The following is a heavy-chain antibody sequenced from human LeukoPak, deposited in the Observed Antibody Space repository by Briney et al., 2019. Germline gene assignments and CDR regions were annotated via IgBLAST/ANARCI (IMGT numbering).Heavy chain of an antibody. CDR2: IYTSGST. J-gene: IGHJ4*02. CDR3: ARESPNRGKQQLVRYFDY. Sequence: SETLSLTCTVSGGSISSYYWSWIRPPAGKGLEWIERIYTSGSTNYNPSLKSRVTMSVDTSKNQFSLQLSSVTAADTAVYYCARESPNRGKQQLVRYFDYWGQGTLVTVSS. V-gene: IGHV4-4*07. CDR1: GGSISSYY. D-gene: IGHD6-13*01.